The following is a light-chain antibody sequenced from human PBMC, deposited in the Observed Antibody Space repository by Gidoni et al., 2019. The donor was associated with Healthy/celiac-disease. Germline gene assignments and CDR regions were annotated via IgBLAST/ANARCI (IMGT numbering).Light chain of an antibody. CDR3: QSADSSGTYVV. Sequence: SYELTQPHSVSVSPGPTARITCSGDALPKQYAYWYQKKPGKAPVLVIYKDSERPSGIPERFSGSSSGTTVTLTSSGVQAEDEADYYCQSADSSGTYVVFGGGTKLTVL. V-gene: IGLV3-25*03. CDR2: KDS. J-gene: IGLJ2*01. CDR1: ALPKQY.